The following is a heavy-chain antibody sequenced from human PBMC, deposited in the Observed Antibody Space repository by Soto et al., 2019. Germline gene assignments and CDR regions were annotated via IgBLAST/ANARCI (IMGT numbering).Heavy chain of an antibody. CDR1: GFTFSSYG. D-gene: IGHD6-6*01. V-gene: IGHV3-23*01. CDR2: INDSGDT. Sequence: GGSLKLSCAASGFTFSSYGMSWVRQAPGKGLEWVSSINDSGDTYYGDSVKGRFTISRDNSKNTLYLQMNSLSAEDTAGYYCAKIFAYRSSSAYFHYWAQIPLRTFST. CDR3: AKIFAYRSSSAYFHY. J-gene: IGHJ4*02.